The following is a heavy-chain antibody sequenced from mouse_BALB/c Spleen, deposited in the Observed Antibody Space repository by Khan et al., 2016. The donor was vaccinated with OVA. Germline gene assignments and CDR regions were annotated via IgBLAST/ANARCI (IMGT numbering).Heavy chain of an antibody. CDR1: GYSFTDYT. V-gene: IGHV1-18*01. Sequence: EVQLQQSGPELVKPGASMKISCKASGYSFTDYTMNWVKQSHGKNLEWIGLINPYNGFTSYNQKFKGMATLTVDKSSSTAYMELLSLTSEDSAVDYCARGNYYGSNAWFAYWGQGTLVTVSA. J-gene: IGHJ3*01. CDR3: ARGNYYGSNAWFAY. D-gene: IGHD1-1*01. CDR2: INPYNGFT.